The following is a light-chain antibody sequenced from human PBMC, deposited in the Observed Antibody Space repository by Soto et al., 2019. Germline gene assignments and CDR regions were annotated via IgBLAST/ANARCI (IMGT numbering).Light chain of an antibody. V-gene: IGLV2-8*01. CDR3: ISYAGSNKPA. CDR1: SSDVGGYNY. CDR2: DVN. Sequence: QSALTQPPSASGSPGQSVAISCSGTSSDVGGYNYVSWYQQHPGKAPKLMIYDVNKRPSGVPDRFSGSKSGNTASLTVSGLQAEDEADYYCISYAGSNKPAFGGGTKPDRP. J-gene: IGLJ2*01.